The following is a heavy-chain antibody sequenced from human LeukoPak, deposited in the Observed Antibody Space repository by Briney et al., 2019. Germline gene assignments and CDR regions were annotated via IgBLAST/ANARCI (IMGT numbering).Heavy chain of an antibody. V-gene: IGHV4-34*01. Sequence: SETLSLTCAVYGGSFSGYYWSWIRQPPGKGLEWIGEINYSGSTNYNPSLKSRVTISVDTSKNQFSLKLSSVTAADTAVYYCARGPSYDYFYYMDVWGKGTTVTVSS. CDR3: ARGPSYDYFYYMDV. D-gene: IGHD2-2*01. J-gene: IGHJ6*03. CDR1: GGSFSGYY. CDR2: INYSGST.